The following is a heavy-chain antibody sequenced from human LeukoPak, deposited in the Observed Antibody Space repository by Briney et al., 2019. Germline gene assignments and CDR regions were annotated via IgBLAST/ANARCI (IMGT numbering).Heavy chain of an antibody. CDR3: ARDSSSWYDPYYGMDV. CDR1: GYTFTSYD. D-gene: IGHD6-13*01. J-gene: IGHJ6*02. V-gene: IGHV1-8*01. Sequence: GASVKVSCKASGYTFTSYDINWVRQATGQELEWMGWMNPNSGNTGYAQKFQGRVTMTRNTSISAAYMELSSLRSEDTAVYYCARDSSSWYDPYYGMDVWGQGTTVTVSS. CDR2: MNPNSGNT.